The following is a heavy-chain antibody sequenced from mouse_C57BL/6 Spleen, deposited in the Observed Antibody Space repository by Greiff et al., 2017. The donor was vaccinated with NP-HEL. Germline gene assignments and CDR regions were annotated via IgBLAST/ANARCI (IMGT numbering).Heavy chain of an antibody. J-gene: IGHJ4*01. CDR3: ARFATTLGAMDY. CDR2: IYPGDGDT. D-gene: IGHD2-12*01. V-gene: IGHV1-80*01. Sequence: VQLQQSGAELVKPGASVKISCKASGYAFSSYWMNWVKQRPGKGLEWIGQIYPGDGDTNYNGKFKGKATLTADKSSSTAYMQLSSLTSEDSAVYCCARFATTLGAMDYWGQGTSATVSS. CDR1: GYAFSSYW.